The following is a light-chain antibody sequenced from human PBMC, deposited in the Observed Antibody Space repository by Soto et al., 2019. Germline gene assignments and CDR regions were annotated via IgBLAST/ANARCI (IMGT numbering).Light chain of an antibody. CDR3: LLYSGGAQLL. Sequence: QTVVTQEPSLTVSPGGTVTLTCASSTGAVTSGYYPNWFQQKPGQAPRALISSTSNKHSWTPARFSGSLLGGKAALTLSGVQPEDEAEYYCLLYSGGAQLLFGGGTQLTVL. J-gene: IGLJ2*01. CDR1: TGAVTSGYY. V-gene: IGLV7-43*01. CDR2: STS.